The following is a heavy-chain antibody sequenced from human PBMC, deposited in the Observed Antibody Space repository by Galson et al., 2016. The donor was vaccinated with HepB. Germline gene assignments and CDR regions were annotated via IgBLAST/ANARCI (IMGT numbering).Heavy chain of an antibody. CDR1: GYTFTTSG. J-gene: IGHJ4*02. Sequence: SVKVSCKASGYTFTTSGISWVRQAPGQGLEWMGWISTYSGDTKYAQNFQGGLTLTTDSSTTTAYMELRSLRFDDTAMYYCARDRDAALDYWGQGALVTVSS. V-gene: IGHV1-18*01. D-gene: IGHD6-13*01. CDR3: ARDRDAALDY. CDR2: ISTYSGDT.